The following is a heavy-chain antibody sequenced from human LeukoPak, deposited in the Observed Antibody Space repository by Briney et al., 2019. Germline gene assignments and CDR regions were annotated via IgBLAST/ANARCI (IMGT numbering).Heavy chain of an antibody. J-gene: IGHJ4*02. Sequence: SETLSLTCTVSGYSISSGYYWGWIRQPPGKGLEWIGYIYYSGSTNYNPSLKSRVTISVDTSKNQFSLKLSSVTAADTAVYYCARVHYGSGPSFDYWGQGTLVTVSS. CDR1: GYSISSGYY. CDR3: ARVHYGSGPSFDY. CDR2: IYYSGST. D-gene: IGHD3-10*01. V-gene: IGHV4-61*01.